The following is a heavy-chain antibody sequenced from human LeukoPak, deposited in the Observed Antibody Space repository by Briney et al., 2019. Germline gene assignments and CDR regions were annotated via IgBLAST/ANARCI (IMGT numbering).Heavy chain of an antibody. V-gene: IGHV3-30*02. CDR2: IWYDGTNK. D-gene: IGHD5-12*01. CDR3: AKSGIVATDYFDY. Sequence: GGSLRLSCVASGFPFSSYGMHWVRQAPGKGLEWVALIWYDGTNKYYADSVKGRFTISRDNSKNTLYLQMNSLRAEDTAVYYCAKSGIVATDYFDYWGQGTLVTVSS. J-gene: IGHJ4*02. CDR1: GFPFSSYG.